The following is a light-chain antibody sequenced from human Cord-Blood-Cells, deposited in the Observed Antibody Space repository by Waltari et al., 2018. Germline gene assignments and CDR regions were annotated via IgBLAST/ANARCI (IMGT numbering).Light chain of an antibody. CDR3: QQYGSSPWT. J-gene: IGKJ1*01. V-gene: IGKV3-20*01. CDR1: QSVSSSY. CDR2: GAS. Sequence: EIVLTQSPATPSLSPGESATPSCRASQSVSSSYLAWYHQKPGQAPRRLIYGASSRATGIPDRFSGSGSGTDFTLTISRLEPEDFAVYYCQQYGSSPWTFGQGTKVEIK.